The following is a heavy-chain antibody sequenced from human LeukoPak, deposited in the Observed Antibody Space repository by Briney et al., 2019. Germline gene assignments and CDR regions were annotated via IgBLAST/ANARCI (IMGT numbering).Heavy chain of an antibody. CDR1: GGSISSYY. D-gene: IGHD2-2*01. V-gene: IGHV4-59*01. J-gene: IGHJ4*02. CDR3: ARATVPAVPFDY. CDR2: TYYSGST. Sequence: SETLSPTCTVSGGSISSYYWSWIRQPPGKGLEWIGYTYYSGSTNYNPSLKSRVTISVDTSKNQFSLKLSPVTAADTAVYYCARATVPAVPFDYWGQGTLVTASS.